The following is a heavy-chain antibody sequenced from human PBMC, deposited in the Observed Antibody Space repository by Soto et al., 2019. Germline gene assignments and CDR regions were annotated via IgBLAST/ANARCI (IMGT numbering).Heavy chain of an antibody. CDR2: IIPIFGTA. CDR1: GGTFSSYA. CDR3: ASHSITMIVVVMNHYYYGMDV. Sequence: GASVKVSCKASGGTFSSYAISWVRQAPGQGLEWMGGIIPIFGTANYAQKFQGRVTITTDKSTSTAYMELSSLRSEDTAVYYCASHSITMIVVVMNHYYYGMDVWGQGTTVTVSS. V-gene: IGHV1-69*05. J-gene: IGHJ6*02. D-gene: IGHD3-22*01.